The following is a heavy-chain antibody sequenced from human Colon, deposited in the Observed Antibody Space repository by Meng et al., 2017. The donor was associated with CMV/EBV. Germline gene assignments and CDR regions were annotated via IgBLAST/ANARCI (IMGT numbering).Heavy chain of an antibody. D-gene: IGHD3-16*01. CDR2: IWHDGSQK. CDR1: GFHFGSSG. CDR3: ARDMSAGKFYIDY. J-gene: IGHJ4*02. V-gene: IGHV3-33*01. Sequence: CGASGFHFGSSGMHWVRQAPGKGLEWVAVIWHDGSQKYHADSVKGRFTISRDNSKNTLFLQMNSLTVEDTAVYFCARDMSAGKFYIDYWGQGILVTVSS.